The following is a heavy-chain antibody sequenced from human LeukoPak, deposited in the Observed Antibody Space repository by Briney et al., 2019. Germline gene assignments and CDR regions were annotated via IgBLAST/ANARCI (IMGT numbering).Heavy chain of an antibody. CDR2: LSYDGSNE. J-gene: IGHJ4*02. CDR3: ASALTSSYDSSGYPDYFDY. D-gene: IGHD3-22*01. Sequence: GGSLRLSCAASGFTFGSYAMHWVRQAPGKGLEWVAVLSYDGSNEYYADSVKGRFTISRDNSKNTLYLQMNSLRTEDTAVYYCASALTSSYDSSGYPDYFDYWGQGTLVTVSS. CDR1: GFTFGSYA. V-gene: IGHV3-30-3*01.